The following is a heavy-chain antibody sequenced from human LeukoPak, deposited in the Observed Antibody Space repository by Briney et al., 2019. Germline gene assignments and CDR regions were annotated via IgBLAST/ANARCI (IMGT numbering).Heavy chain of an antibody. CDR3: ARRRSGYYYGWFDP. CDR2: INHSGST. J-gene: IGHJ5*02. Sequence: SETLSLTCAVYGGSFSGYYWSWIRQPPGKGLEWIGEINHSGSTNYNPSLKSRVTISVDTSKNQFSLKLSSVTAADTAVYYCARRRSGYYYGWFDPWGQGTLVTVSS. D-gene: IGHD3-22*01. CDR1: GGSFSGYY. V-gene: IGHV4-34*01.